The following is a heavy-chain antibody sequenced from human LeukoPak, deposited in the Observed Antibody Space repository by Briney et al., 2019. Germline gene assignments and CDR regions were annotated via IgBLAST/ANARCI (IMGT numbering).Heavy chain of an antibody. CDR2: ISAGGDSP. Sequence: GGSLRLSFAASGFPFSSYAMSWVRPAPGQGLEWVSAISAGGDSPYYADSVEGRFSISRDNSKNTLYLQMNSLRAGDTAVYYCAKRRYCSSISCHDFDYWGQGTLVTVSS. V-gene: IGHV3-23*01. D-gene: IGHD2-2*01. CDR3: AKRRYCSSISCHDFDY. CDR1: GFPFSSYA. J-gene: IGHJ4*02.